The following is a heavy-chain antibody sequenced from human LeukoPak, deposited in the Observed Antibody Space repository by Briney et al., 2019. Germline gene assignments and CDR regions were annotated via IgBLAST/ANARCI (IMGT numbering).Heavy chain of an antibody. CDR2: IFYSGST. V-gene: IGHV4-39*07. D-gene: IGHD3-10*01. Sequence: PSETLSLTCTVSGGSISTSNYYWGWVRQPPGKGLEWIGNIFYSGSTYYSPSLKSRVTISVDTSKNQFSLKLSSVTAADTAVYYCAREYTMVRGVDHMDVWGKGTTVTVSS. CDR1: GGSISTSNYY. J-gene: IGHJ6*03. CDR3: AREYTMVRGVDHMDV.